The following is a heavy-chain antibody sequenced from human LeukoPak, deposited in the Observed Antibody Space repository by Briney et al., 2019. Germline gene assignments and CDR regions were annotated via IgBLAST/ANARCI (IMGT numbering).Heavy chain of an antibody. Sequence: PGGSLRLSCAASGFTSSSYGMHWVRQAPGKGLEWVAVISYDGSNKYYADSVKGRFTISRDNSKNTLYLQMNSLRAEDTAVYYCARDFSVESLRTSSSLDYWGQGTLVTVSS. J-gene: IGHJ4*02. CDR3: ARDFSVESLRTSSSLDY. CDR2: ISYDGSNK. D-gene: IGHD6-6*01. CDR1: GFTSSSYG. V-gene: IGHV3-30*03.